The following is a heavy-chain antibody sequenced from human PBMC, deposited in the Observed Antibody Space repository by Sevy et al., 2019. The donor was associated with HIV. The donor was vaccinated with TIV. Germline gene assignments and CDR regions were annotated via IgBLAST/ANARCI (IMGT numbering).Heavy chain of an antibody. Sequence: GGSLRLSCAASGFTFSSYAMSWVRQAPGKGLEWVSAISGSGGSTYYADSVKGRFTISRDNSKNTLYLQMNSLRAEDTAVYYCAKDRGLYYGSGSSYYYFDYWGQGTLVTVSS. CDR2: ISGSGGST. CDR1: GFTFSSYA. V-gene: IGHV3-23*01. J-gene: IGHJ4*02. D-gene: IGHD3-10*01. CDR3: AKDRGLYYGSGSSYYYFDY.